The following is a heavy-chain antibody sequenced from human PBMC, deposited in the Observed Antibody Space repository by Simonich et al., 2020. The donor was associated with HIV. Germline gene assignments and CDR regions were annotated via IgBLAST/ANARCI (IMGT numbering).Heavy chain of an antibody. Sequence: QVQLQQWGAGLVKPSETLSLTCAVYGGSFSGYYWCWIRQPPWKGLEGTGEINHSGGTNDNPSLKSRVTISLDKSKNPFSLKLRSVPAADTALYYCARGYSGSRTSGYYSGLDLWGQGIAVTVSS. CDR2: INHSGGT. D-gene: IGHD3-10*01. CDR1: GGSFSGYY. CDR3: ARGYSGSRTSGYYSGLDL. J-gene: IGHJ6*02. V-gene: IGHV4-34*02.